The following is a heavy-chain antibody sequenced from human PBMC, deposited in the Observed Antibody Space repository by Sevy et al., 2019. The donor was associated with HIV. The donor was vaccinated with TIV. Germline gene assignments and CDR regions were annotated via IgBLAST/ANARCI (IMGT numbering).Heavy chain of an antibody. D-gene: IGHD6-6*01. Sequence: GGSLRLSCAASGFRFSDYAMHWVRQAPGKGLEWVSGISWNSVSLDYADSVKGRFPISRENAKNSLYLQMNRLRSEDTALYYCAKDNRPATMSNSSYYYYYGMDVWGQGTTVTVSS. CDR2: ISWNSVSL. CDR3: AKDNRPATMSNSSYYYYYGMDV. V-gene: IGHV3-9*01. J-gene: IGHJ6*02. CDR1: GFRFSDYA.